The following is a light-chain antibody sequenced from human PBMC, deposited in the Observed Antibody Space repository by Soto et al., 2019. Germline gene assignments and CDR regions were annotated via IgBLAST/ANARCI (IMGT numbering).Light chain of an antibody. CDR1: QSISTY. CDR2: AAS. CDR3: QQTHTTFT. V-gene: IGKV1-39*01. J-gene: IGKJ4*01. Sequence: DIQMTQSPSSLSASVGDRVTITCRASQSISTYLNWYQRKPGKVPKLLIYAASSLQSGVPSRFSGSGSGTDFTLTISSLQPEDFATYYCQQTHTTFTFGGGTKVDIK.